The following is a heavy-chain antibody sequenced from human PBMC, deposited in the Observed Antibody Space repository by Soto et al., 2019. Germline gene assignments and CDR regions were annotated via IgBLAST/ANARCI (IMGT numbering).Heavy chain of an antibody. J-gene: IGHJ3*02. D-gene: IGHD6-19*01. CDR2: IYSGGST. Sequence: EVQLVESGGGLVQPGGSLRLSCAASGFTVSSIYMSWVRQAPGKGLEWVSVIYSGGSTYYADSVKGRFTISRHNSKNTLYLQMNSLRAEDTAVYYCAIAVAGVAFDIWGQGTMVTVSS. CDR3: AIAVAGVAFDI. V-gene: IGHV3-53*04. CDR1: GFTVSSIY.